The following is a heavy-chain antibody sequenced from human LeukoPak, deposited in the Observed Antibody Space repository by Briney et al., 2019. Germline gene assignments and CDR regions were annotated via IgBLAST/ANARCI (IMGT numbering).Heavy chain of an antibody. CDR3: AEDHYYDSSGYYYY. V-gene: IGHV3-23*01. Sequence: GGSLRLSCAASGFTFSSYAMSWVRQAPGKGLEWVSAISGSGGSTYYADSVKGRFTISRDNSKNTLYLQMNSLRAEDTAVYYCAEDHYYDSSGYYYYWGQGTLVTVSS. D-gene: IGHD3-22*01. J-gene: IGHJ4*02. CDR1: GFTFSSYA. CDR2: ISGSGGST.